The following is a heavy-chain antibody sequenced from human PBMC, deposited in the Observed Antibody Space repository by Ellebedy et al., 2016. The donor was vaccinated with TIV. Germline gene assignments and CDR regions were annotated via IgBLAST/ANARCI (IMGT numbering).Heavy chain of an antibody. CDR2: THYSGST. J-gene: IGHJ6*02. V-gene: IGHV4-59*12. CDR3: TRETYNWNYGYYGMDV. CDR1: GGSISSYY. D-gene: IGHD1-7*01. Sequence: SETLSLTCTVSGGSISSYYWSWIRQPPGKGLEWNGYTHYSGSTNYNPTLNSRVTIPVETPKNQFSLQLSSVTAADTAVYYFTRETYNWNYGYYGMDVWGQGTTVTVSS.